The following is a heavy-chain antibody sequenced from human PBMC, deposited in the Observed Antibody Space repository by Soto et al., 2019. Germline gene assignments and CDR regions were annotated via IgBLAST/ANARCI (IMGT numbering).Heavy chain of an antibody. CDR3: AALSVTGGVDV. D-gene: IGHD3-16*01. CDR2: ISASGDTV. CDR1: GFTSTGFE. Sequence: ERLVESGGGFLQPGESLRISCAASGFTSTGFELTCVRQVPGRGLEWVAYISASGDTVYYADSVQGRFTISRDNARKSLYLQMGSLRVEDTAIYYCAALSVTGGVDVWGQGTTVTVSS. V-gene: IGHV3-48*03. J-gene: IGHJ6*02.